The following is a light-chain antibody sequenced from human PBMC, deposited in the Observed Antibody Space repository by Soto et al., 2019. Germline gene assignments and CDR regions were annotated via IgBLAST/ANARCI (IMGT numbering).Light chain of an antibody. V-gene: IGLV2-14*01. CDR2: DVS. CDR3: SSYTSSSTRV. CDR1: SSDVGGYNY. Sequence: SVLPQPSSVSGSPGQSITISCPGTSSDVGGYNYVSWYQQHPGKAPKLMIYDVSNRPSGVSNRFSGSKSGNTASLTISGLKAEDEADYYCSSYTSSSTRVFGTGTKVTVL. J-gene: IGLJ1*01.